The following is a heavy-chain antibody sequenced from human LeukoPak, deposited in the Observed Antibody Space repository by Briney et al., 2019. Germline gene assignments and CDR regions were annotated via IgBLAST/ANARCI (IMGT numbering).Heavy chain of an antibody. CDR3: ARGVAARHGGEADY. CDR1: GYTFTGYY. V-gene: IGHV1-2*02. D-gene: IGHD6-6*01. J-gene: IGHJ4*02. Sequence: ASVKVSCKASGYTFTGYYMHWVRQAPGQGLEWMGWINPNSGGTNYAQKFQGRVTMTRDTSISTAYMELSRLRSDDTAVYYCARGVAARHGGEADYWGQGTLVTVSS. CDR2: INPNSGGT.